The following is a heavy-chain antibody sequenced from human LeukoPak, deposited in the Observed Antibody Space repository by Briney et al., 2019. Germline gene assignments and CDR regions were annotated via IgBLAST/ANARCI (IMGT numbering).Heavy chain of an antibody. Sequence: GASLKISCKGSGSRFTSYWIAWVRQMPGKGLEWMGIIYPGDSDTRYSPSFQGQVTISADKSISTAYLQWSSLQASDTARYYCARHLPYSNNWYATDYWGQGTLVTVSS. J-gene: IGHJ4*02. V-gene: IGHV5-51*01. D-gene: IGHD6-13*01. CDR1: GSRFTSYW. CDR3: ARHLPYSNNWYATDY. CDR2: IYPGDSDT.